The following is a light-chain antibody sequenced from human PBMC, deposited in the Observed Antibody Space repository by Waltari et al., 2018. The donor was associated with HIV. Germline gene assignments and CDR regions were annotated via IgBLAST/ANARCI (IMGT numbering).Light chain of an antibody. CDR1: SNNVGYQG. V-gene: IGLV10-54*01. J-gene: IGLJ3*02. Sequence: QAGLSQPPSVSKGLRQTATLTCTENSNNVGYQGAAWLQQHQGHPPKLLSYRNNNRPSGISERLSASRSGNTASLTITGLQPEDEADYYCSAWDSSLSAWVFGGGTKLTVL. CDR2: RNN. CDR3: SAWDSSLSAWV.